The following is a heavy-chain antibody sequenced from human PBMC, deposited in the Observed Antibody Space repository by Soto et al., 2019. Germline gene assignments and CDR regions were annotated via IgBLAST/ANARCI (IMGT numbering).Heavy chain of an antibody. CDR1: GGSFSGYY. V-gene: IGHV4-34*01. CDR3: ARVRFGELLYYFDY. D-gene: IGHD3-10*01. J-gene: IGHJ4*02. Sequence: SDTLSLTCAVYGGSFSGYYWSWVRQPPGKGLEWIGEINHSGSTNYNPSLKSRVTISVDTSKNQFSLKLSSVTAADTAVYYCARVRFGELLYYFDYWGQGXLVTVYS. CDR2: INHSGST.